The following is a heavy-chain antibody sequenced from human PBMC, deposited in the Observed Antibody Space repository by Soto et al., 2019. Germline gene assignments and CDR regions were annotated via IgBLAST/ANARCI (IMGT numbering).Heavy chain of an antibody. Sequence: PSETLSLTCTVSGGSISSGDYYWSWIRHPPGQGLEWIGYICHSGNTYYNPSLKSRVTTSLDRSKNQFSLNLSSVTAADTAVYYCARVWFGESSWFDPWGQGTLVTVSS. V-gene: IGHV4-30-2*01. CDR1: GGSISSGDYY. CDR2: ICHSGNT. D-gene: IGHD3-10*01. J-gene: IGHJ5*01. CDR3: ARVWFGESSWFDP.